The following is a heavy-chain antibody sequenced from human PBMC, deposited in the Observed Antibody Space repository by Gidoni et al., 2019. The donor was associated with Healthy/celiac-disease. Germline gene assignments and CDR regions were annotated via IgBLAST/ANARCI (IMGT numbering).Heavy chain of an antibody. V-gene: IGHV4-38-2*02. D-gene: IGHD1-26*01. Sequence: QVQLQESGPGLVKPSETLSLTCTVPGYSISSGYYWGWIRQPPGKGLEWIGSIYHSGSTYYNPSLKSRVTISVDTSKNQFSLKLSSVTAADTAVYYCARQVGAITLDLNPDYWGQGTLVTVSS. J-gene: IGHJ4*02. CDR3: ARQVGAITLDLNPDY. CDR1: GYSISSGYY. CDR2: IYHSGST.